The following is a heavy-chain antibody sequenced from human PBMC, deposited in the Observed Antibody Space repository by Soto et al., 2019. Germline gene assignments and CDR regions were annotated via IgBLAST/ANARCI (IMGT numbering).Heavy chain of an antibody. D-gene: IGHD3-9*01. CDR1: GDSISSSKW. CDR3: ARGYDILTGPPDY. V-gene: IGHV4-4*02. Sequence: SETLSLTCAVSGDSISSSKWWSWVRQPPGKGLEWIGIIYYSGSTYYNPSLKSRVIISADTSKNQFSLKLTSVTAADTAVYYCARGYDILTGPPDYWGQGTLVTVS. CDR2: IYYSGST. J-gene: IGHJ4*02.